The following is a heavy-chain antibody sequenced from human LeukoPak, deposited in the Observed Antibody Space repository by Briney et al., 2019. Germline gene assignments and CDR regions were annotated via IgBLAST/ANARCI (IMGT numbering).Heavy chain of an antibody. CDR1: GGSISSYY. J-gene: IGHJ3*02. Sequence: PSETLSLTCTVSGGSISSYYWSWIRQPPGKGLEWIGYIYYSGSTNYNPSLKSRVTISVDTSKNQFSLKLSSVTAADTAVYYCAREISRYDAFDIWGQGTMVTVSS. D-gene: IGHD3-16*02. V-gene: IGHV4-59*01. CDR3: AREISRYDAFDI. CDR2: IYYSGST.